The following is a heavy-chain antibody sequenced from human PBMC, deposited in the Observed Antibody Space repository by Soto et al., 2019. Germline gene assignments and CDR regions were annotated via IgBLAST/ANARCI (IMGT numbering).Heavy chain of an antibody. CDR2: VYWDDEK. CDR1: GISLRTGGVG. D-gene: IGHD3-3*01. CDR3: AHRGYSFWTHRGGWFDP. V-gene: IGHV2-5*02. Sequence: QITLKESGPTLVKPTQTLTLTCTFSGISLRTGGVGVGWIRQPPGKALEWLALVYWDDEKRYSPSLKNRLSITKDTSKNQVILTMTNMAPEDTATYFCAHRGYSFWTHRGGWFDPWGQGTLVTVSS. J-gene: IGHJ5*02.